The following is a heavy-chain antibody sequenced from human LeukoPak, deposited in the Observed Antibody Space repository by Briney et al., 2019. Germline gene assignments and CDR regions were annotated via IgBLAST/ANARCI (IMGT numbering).Heavy chain of an antibody. CDR1: GFTFSSYW. V-gene: IGHV3-74*01. CDR2: IASDGSST. Sequence: PGGSLRLSCAASGFTFSSYWMNWVRQAPGKGLVWVSRIASDGSSTTYADSVKGRFTISGDNAKNSLYLQMNSLRPEDSAMYYCARELWELDAFDIWGQGTMVIVSS. CDR3: ARELWELDAFDI. D-gene: IGHD3-16*01. J-gene: IGHJ3*02.